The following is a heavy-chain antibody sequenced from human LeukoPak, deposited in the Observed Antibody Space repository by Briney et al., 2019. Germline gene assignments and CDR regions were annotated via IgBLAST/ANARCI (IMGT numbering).Heavy chain of an antibody. J-gene: IGHJ6*03. CDR3: ARAPTVTNHYYYYYMDF. Sequence: GGSLRLSCAASGFTFSTYAMSWVRQAPGKGLEWVSGISTSGDSTYYADSVKGRFTISRDNSKNTLFLQMNSQRAEDTAVYYCARAPTVTNHYYYYYMDFWGKGTTVTVSS. CDR2: ISTSGDST. V-gene: IGHV3-23*01. D-gene: IGHD4-17*01. CDR1: GFTFSTYA.